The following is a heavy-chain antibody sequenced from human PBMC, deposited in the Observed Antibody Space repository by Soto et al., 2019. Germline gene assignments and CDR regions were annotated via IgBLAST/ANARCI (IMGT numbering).Heavy chain of an antibody. CDR2: IDYTGGTT. CDR1: GFTFSILA. J-gene: IGHJ4*02. D-gene: IGHD6-19*01. Sequence: PGGSLRLYCAASGFTFSILAMGWVRQAPGKGLEWVSVIDYTGGTTYYTDSVKGRFIISRDNSKKILYLQMNSLRTEDTAIYYCAKDATRTSGWYYFDYWGRGALVTVSS. CDR3: AKDATRTSGWYYFDY. V-gene: IGHV3-23*01.